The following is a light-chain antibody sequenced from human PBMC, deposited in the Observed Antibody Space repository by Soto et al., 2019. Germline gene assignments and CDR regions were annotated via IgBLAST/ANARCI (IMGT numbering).Light chain of an antibody. CDR3: QQYDNYPLT. Sequence: DIQMPQSPSTLSASVGDRVTITCRASQSINNWLAWYQQKPGKAPKFLIYDASNLESGVPSRFSGSASGTEFTLTISSLQPDDFATYHCQQYDNYPLTFGGGTKVDIK. J-gene: IGKJ4*01. V-gene: IGKV1-5*01. CDR1: QSINNW. CDR2: DAS.